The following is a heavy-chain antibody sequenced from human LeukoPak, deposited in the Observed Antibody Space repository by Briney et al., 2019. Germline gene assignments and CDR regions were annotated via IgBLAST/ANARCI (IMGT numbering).Heavy chain of an antibody. V-gene: IGHV3-23*01. Sequence: QPGGSLRLSRAASGFTFSSYAMSWVRQAPGKGLEWVSAISGSGGSTYYADSVKGRFTISRDNSKNTLYLQMNSLRAEDTAVYYCARAYTSPNGPYWGQGILVTVSS. J-gene: IGHJ4*02. CDR2: ISGSGGST. D-gene: IGHD3-16*01. CDR1: GFTFSSYA. CDR3: ARAYTSPNGPY.